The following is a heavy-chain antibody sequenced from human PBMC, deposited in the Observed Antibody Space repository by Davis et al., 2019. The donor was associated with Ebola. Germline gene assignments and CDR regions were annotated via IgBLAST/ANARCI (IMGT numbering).Heavy chain of an antibody. CDR1: GYTFTGYY. Sequence: ASVKVSCKASGYTFTGYYMHWVRQAPGQGLEWMGWINPNSGGTNYAQKLQGRVTITRNTSISTAYMELSSLRSEDTAVYYCARGRKGLATIFGVVISSGAFDIWGQGTMVTVSS. D-gene: IGHD3-3*01. CDR3: ARGRKGLATIFGVVISSGAFDI. CDR2: INPNSGGT. V-gene: IGHV1-2*02. J-gene: IGHJ3*02.